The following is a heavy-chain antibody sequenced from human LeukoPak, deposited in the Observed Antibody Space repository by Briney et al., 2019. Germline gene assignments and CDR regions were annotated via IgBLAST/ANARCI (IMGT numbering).Heavy chain of an antibody. Sequence: SETLSLTCSVSGGSISSYYWSWIRQPPGKGLEWIGYIYTSGSTNYNPSLKSRVTISVDTSKNQFSLKLSAVTAADTAVYYCARPEVPGYWVDPWGQGTLVTVSS. V-gene: IGHV4-4*09. CDR3: ARPEVPGYWVDP. J-gene: IGHJ5*02. CDR2: IYTSGST. CDR1: GGSISSYY.